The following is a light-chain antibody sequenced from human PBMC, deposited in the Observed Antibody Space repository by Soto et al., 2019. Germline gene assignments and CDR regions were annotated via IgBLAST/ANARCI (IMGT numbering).Light chain of an antibody. V-gene: IGKV3-15*01. Sequence: EIVMTQSPATLSVSPGERATLSCRASQSVSSNLAWYQQKPGQAPRHLIYGASTRATGIPARFSGSGSGTESTLTISSLQSVDFAVYYCQQYNNWLIAVRQGTRREI. CDR1: QSVSSN. CDR2: GAS. CDR3: QQYNNWLIA. J-gene: IGKJ5*01.